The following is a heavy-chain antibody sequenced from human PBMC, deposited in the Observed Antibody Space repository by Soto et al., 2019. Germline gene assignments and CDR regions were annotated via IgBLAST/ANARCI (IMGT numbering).Heavy chain of an antibody. CDR3: ARDEDHGSGISGGMDV. Sequence: PSETLSLTCNVSGGSISSDDFFWSWVRQHPARGLEWIGYIYHSGTTYYNPSLQSRITISVDTSKNQFSLKLRSVTAADTAVYFCARDEDHGSGISGGMDVWGQGTAVTVSS. J-gene: IGHJ6*02. D-gene: IGHD3-10*01. CDR2: IYHSGTT. V-gene: IGHV4-31*03. CDR1: GGSISSDDFF.